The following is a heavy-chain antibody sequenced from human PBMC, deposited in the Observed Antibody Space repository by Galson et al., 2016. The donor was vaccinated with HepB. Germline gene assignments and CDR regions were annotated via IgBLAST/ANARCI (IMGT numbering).Heavy chain of an antibody. CDR3: ARQGDPLIPWIQFWLPVS. D-gene: IGHD5-18*01. CDR2: IYYSGST. J-gene: IGHJ5*02. V-gene: IGHV4-39*01. Sequence: SETLSLTCTVPGGSISGSSYSWGWVRQPPGKGLEWIGSIYYSGSTYYNPSLKSRVTISVDTSKNQFSLKLSSVTAPDTAVYYCARQGDPLIPWIQFWLPVSWGQVTLVTVSS. CDR1: GGSISGSSYS.